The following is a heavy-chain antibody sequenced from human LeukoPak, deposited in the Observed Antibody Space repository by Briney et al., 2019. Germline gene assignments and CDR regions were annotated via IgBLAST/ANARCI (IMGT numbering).Heavy chain of an antibody. J-gene: IGHJ4*02. V-gene: IGHV3-30*04. CDR2: ISFDGSNK. D-gene: IGHD3-22*01. CDR3: ASGYYYDN. Sequence: GESLRLSCAASGFTFSSYAMHWVRQAPGKGLEWVTIISFDGSNKYYADSVKGRFTISRDSAKNSLYLQMNSLRAEDTAVYYCASGYYYDNWGQGTLVTVSS. CDR1: GFTFSSYA.